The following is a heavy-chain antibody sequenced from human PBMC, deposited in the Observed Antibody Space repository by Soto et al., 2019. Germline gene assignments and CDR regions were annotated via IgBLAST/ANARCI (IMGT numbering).Heavy chain of an antibody. CDR1: GCTLTELS. J-gene: IGHJ4*02. V-gene: IGHV1-24*01. CDR2: FDPEDGET. D-gene: IGHD6-6*01. Sequence: GASVKVSCKVSGCTLTELSMHWVRQAPGKGLEWMGGFDPEDGETIYAQKFQGRVTMTEDTSTDTAYMELSSLRSEDTAVYYCATAIAARPFAFDYWGQGTLVTVSS. CDR3: ATAIAARPFAFDY.